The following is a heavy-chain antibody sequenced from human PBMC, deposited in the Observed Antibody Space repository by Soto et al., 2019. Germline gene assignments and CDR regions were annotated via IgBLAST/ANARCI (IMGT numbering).Heavy chain of an antibody. V-gene: IGHV3-23*01. CDR1: GFTFSSYA. CDR3: AKSRRRQWPQPLYYFDY. J-gene: IGHJ4*02. D-gene: IGHD6-19*01. Sequence: GGSLRLSCAASGFTFSSYAMSWVRQAPGKGLEWVSAISGSGGSTYYADSVKGRFTISRDNSKNTLYLQMNSLRAEDTAVYYCAKSRRRQWPQPLYYFDYWGQGTLVTVSS. CDR2: ISGSGGST.